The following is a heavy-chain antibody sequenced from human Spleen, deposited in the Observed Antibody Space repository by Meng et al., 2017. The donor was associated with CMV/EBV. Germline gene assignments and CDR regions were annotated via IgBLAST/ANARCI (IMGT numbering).Heavy chain of an antibody. CDR2: IRYDGSNK. CDR3: AKDRRGSGMSFDY. V-gene: IGHV3-30*02. Sequence: QVQVVGSGGGVRQPGGSLSLSCAASGFTFSSDGMHWVRQAPGKGLEWVAFIRYDGSNKYYADSVKGRFTISRDNSKNTLYLQMNSLRAEDTAVYYCAKDRRGSGMSFDYWGQGTLVTVSS. CDR1: GFTFSSDG. D-gene: IGHD3-10*01. J-gene: IGHJ4*02.